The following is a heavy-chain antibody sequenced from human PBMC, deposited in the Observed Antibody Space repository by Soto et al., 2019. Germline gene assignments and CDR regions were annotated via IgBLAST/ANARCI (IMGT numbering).Heavy chain of an antibody. V-gene: IGHV1-69*02. CDR1: GGTFSSYT. CDR3: AVWFGELPSSPTDY. J-gene: IGHJ4*02. CDR2: IIPILGIA. Sequence: ASVKVSCKASGGTFSSYTISWVRQAPGQGLEWMGRIIPILGIANYAQKFQGRVTITADKSTSTAYMELSSLRSEDTAVYYCAVWFGELPSSPTDYWGQGTLVTVSS. D-gene: IGHD3-10*01.